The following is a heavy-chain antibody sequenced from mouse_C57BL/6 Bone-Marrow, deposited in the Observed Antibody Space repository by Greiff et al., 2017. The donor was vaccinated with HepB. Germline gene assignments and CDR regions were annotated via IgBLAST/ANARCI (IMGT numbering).Heavy chain of an antibody. J-gene: IGHJ2*01. Sequence: QVQLQQSGAELVKPGASVKISCKASGYAFSSYWMNWVKQRPGKGLEWIGQIYPGDGDTNYNGKFKGKATLTADKSSSTAYMQLSSLTSEDSAVYFCARGGTGGFHFDYWGQGTTLTVSS. V-gene: IGHV1-80*01. D-gene: IGHD4-1*01. CDR2: IYPGDGDT. CDR3: ARGGTGGFHFDY. CDR1: GYAFSSYW.